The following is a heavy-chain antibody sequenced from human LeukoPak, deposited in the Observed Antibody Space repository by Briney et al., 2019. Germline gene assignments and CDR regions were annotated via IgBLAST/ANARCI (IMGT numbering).Heavy chain of an antibody. D-gene: IGHD6-13*01. J-gene: IGHJ3*02. CDR2: ISGSGGST. CDR1: GFTFSDYY. CDR3: AKHRDFSWYADAFDI. Sequence: GGSLRLSCAASGFTFSDYYMSWVRQAPGKGLEWVSGISGSGGSTYYPDSVKGRFTISRDNSKNTLYLQMNSLRAEDTAVYYCAKHRDFSWYADAFDIWAKGQWSPSLQ. V-gene: IGHV3-23*01.